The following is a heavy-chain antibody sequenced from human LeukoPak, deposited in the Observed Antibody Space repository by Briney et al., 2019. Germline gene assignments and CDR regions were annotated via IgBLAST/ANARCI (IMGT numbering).Heavy chain of an antibody. V-gene: IGHV3-48*04. CDR2: ISSATSTI. D-gene: IGHD4-23*01. Sequence: GGSLRLSCAASGFAFSSTGMNWVRQAPGKGLEWVSYISSATSTIYYADSVKGRFTISRDNAKNSLYLQMNSLRAEDTAVYYCARDVTYYGGDWFDPWGQGTLVTVSS. CDR1: GFAFSSTG. CDR3: ARDVTYYGGDWFDP. J-gene: IGHJ5*02.